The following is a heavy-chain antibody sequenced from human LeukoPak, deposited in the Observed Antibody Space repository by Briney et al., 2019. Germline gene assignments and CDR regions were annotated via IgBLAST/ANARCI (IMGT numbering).Heavy chain of an antibody. Sequence: SETLSLTCTVSGGSTSSYYRSWIRQPPGKGLEWIGYIYYSGSTNYNPSLKGRVTISVDTSKNQFSLKLSSVTAADTAVYYCARGGTGYYLFDYWGQGTLVTVSS. V-gene: IGHV4-59*01. J-gene: IGHJ4*02. CDR1: GGSTSSYY. CDR3: ARGGTGYYLFDY. CDR2: IYYSGST. D-gene: IGHD3/OR15-3a*01.